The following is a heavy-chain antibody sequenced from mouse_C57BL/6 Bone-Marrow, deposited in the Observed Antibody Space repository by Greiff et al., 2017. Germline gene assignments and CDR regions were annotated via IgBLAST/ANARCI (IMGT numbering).Heavy chain of an antibody. CDR2: ISYSGST. Sequence: DVKLVESGPGLAKPSQTLSLTCSVTGYSITSDYWNWIRKFPGNKLEYMGYISYSGSTYYNPSLKSRISITRDTSKNQYYLQLNSVTTEDTATYYCARSPFNYGSSHWYFDVWGTGTTVTVSS. J-gene: IGHJ1*03. V-gene: IGHV3-8*01. D-gene: IGHD1-1*01. CDR3: ARSPFNYGSSHWYFDV. CDR1: GYSITSDY.